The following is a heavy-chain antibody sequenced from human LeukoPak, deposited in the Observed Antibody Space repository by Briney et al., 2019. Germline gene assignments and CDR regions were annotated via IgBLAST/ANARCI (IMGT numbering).Heavy chain of an antibody. J-gene: IGHJ4*02. V-gene: IGHV3-23*01. CDR2: ISGSGGST. D-gene: IGHD2-15*01. CDR3: AKDPAALVAATSAIDY. Sequence: GVSLRLSCAASGFTFSSYAMSWVRQAPGKGLEWVSAISGSGGSTYYADSVKGRFTISRDNSKNTLYLQMNSLRAEDTAVYYCAKDPAALVAATSAIDYWGQGTLVTVSS. CDR1: GFTFSSYA.